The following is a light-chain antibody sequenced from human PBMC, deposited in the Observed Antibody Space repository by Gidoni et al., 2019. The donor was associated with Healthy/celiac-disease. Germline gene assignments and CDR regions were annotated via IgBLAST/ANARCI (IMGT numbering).Light chain of an antibody. J-gene: IGKJ2*01. CDR1: QSISSW. V-gene: IGKV1-5*03. CDR3: QQYNSYLYT. CDR2: KAS. Sequence: DIPMTQPPSTLPASVGERFTTTCRASQSISSWLAWYQQKPGQAPKHLIYKASSLELGVPSRFSGSGSGTEFTLTISSLQPDDFATYYCQQYNSYLYTFGQGTKLEIK.